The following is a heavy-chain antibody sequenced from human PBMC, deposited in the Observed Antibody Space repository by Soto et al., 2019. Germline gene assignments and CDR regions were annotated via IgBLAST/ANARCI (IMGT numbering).Heavy chain of an antibody. CDR1: GGSISSSSYY. CDR3: ASVRGGYYYAMDV. Sequence: SETLSLTCTVSGGSISSSSYYWGWIRQPPGKGLEWIGRIYYSGSTYYNPSLKSRVTISVDTSKNQFSLKLSSVTAADTAVYYCASVRGGYYYAMDVWGQGTTVTVSS. D-gene: IGHD3-10*02. CDR2: IYYSGST. J-gene: IGHJ6*02. V-gene: IGHV4-39*07.